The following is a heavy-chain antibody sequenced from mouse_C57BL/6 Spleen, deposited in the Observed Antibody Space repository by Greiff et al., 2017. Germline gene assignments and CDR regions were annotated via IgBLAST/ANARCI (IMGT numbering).Heavy chain of an antibody. CDR3: ARFDYDGGYAMDY. D-gene: IGHD2-4*01. Sequence: QVQLKQSGAELAKPGASVKLSCKASGYTFTSYWMHWVKQRPGQGLEWIGYINPSSGYTKYNQKFKDKATLTADKSSSTAYMQLSSLTYEESAVYYCARFDYDGGYAMDYWGQGTSVTVSS. CDR1: GYTFTSYW. J-gene: IGHJ4*01. V-gene: IGHV1-7*01. CDR2: INPSSGYT.